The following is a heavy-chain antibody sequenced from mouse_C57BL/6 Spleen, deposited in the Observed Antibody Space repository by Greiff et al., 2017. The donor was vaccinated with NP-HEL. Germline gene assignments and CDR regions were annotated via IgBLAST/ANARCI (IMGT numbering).Heavy chain of an antibody. CDR2: ISSGSSTI. D-gene: IGHD1-1*01. Sequence: EVQLVESGGGLVKPGGSLKLSCAASGFTFSDYGMHWVRQAPEKGLEWVAYISSGSSTIYYADTVKGRVTISRDNAKNTRFLQMTSMRSEDTAMYYCSRNYYGSSFAYWGQGTLVTVSS. CDR3: SRNYYGSSFAY. CDR1: GFTFSDYG. J-gene: IGHJ3*01. V-gene: IGHV5-17*01.